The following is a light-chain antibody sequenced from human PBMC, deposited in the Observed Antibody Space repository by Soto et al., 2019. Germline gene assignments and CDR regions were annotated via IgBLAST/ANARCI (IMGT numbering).Light chain of an antibody. J-gene: IGKJ5*01. CDR3: QQTYNTPEIT. CDR2: GAS. V-gene: IGKV1-39*01. CDR1: QSISIH. Sequence: DIQMTQSPSSLSASVGDRVTITCRASQSISIHLNWYQQKPGKAPNLLIYGASSLKSGVPARFRGSGSGTDFTLTISSLQPEDFAIYYGQQTYNTPEITFGQGTRLYIK.